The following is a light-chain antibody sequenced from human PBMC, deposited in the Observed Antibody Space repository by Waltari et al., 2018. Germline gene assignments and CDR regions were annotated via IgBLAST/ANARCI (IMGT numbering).Light chain of an antibody. CDR3: ASYTYSINVV. CDR2: AVR. J-gene: IGLJ2*01. Sequence: CALTQPASVPRSAGQSLSLSCTGSSRDVGRYAYISWYQKLPGKAPKLIIFAVRVRPSGVSNRFSGSKSGNTASLTISGLQAEDEADYYCASYTYSINVVFGGGTKVTV. CDR1: SRDVGRYAY. V-gene: IGLV2-14*03.